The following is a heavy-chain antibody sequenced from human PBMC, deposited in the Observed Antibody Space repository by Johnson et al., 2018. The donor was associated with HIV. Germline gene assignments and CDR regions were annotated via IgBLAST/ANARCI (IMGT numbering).Heavy chain of an antibody. CDR2: ISWNSGSI. Sequence: EVQLVESGGGVVRPGGSLRLSCAASGFTFDDYAIHWVRQAPGKGLEWVSGISWNSGSIGYADSVKGRFTISRDNAKNTLYLHIKSLRSEDTDLYFCAKDMGAGIAAPGTRGCTVDVWGQGTMVTVS. V-gene: IGHV3-9*01. J-gene: IGHJ3*01. D-gene: IGHD6-13*01. CDR3: AKDMGAGIAAPGTRGCTVDV. CDR1: GFTFDDYA.